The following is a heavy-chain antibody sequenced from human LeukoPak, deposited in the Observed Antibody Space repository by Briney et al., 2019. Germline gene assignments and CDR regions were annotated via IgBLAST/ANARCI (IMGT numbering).Heavy chain of an antibody. CDR2: ISGSGGST. J-gene: IGHJ5*02. CDR1: GFTFSSYA. D-gene: IGHD3-10*01. V-gene: IGHV3-23*01. Sequence: GGSLRLSCAASGFTFSSYAMSWVRQAPGKGLEWVSAISGSGGSTYYADSVKGRFTISRDNSKNTLYLQMNSLRAEDTAVYYCAKEDYYGSGSYTDYHWFDPWGQGTLVTVSS. CDR3: AKEDYYGSGSYTDYHWFDP.